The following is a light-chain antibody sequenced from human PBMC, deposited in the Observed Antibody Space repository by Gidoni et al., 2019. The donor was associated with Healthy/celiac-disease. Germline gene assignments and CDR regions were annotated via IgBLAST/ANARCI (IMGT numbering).Light chain of an antibody. Sequence: QPVLTQSPSASASLAASVKLTRTLSSGHSSYAIAWHQQQPEKGPRYLMKLNSDGSHSKGDGIPDRFSGSSSGAERYLTISSLQSEEEADYYCQTWGTGIHVFGGGTKLTVL. J-gene: IGLJ3*02. CDR2: LNSDGSH. CDR3: QTWGTGIHV. V-gene: IGLV4-69*01. CDR1: SGHSSYA.